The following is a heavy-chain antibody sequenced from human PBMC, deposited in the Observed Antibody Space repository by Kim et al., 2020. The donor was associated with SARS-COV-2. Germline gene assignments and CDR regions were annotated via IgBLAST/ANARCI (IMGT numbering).Heavy chain of an antibody. D-gene: IGHD3-9*01. J-gene: IGHJ6*02. CDR3: ARGSSTTYDILTGWDYYYGMDV. CDR2: INHSGST. CDR1: GGSFSGYY. Sequence: SETLSLTCAVYGGSFSGYYWSWIRQPPGKGLEWIGEINHSGSTNYNPSLKSRVTISVDTSKNQFSLKLSSVTAADTAVYYCARGSSTTYDILTGWDYYYGMDVWGQGTTVTVS. V-gene: IGHV4-34*01.